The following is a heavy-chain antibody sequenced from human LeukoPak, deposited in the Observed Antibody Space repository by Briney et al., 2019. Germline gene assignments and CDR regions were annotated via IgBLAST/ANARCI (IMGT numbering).Heavy chain of an antibody. D-gene: IGHD4-11*01. CDR3: TSTTVTTPYYSYYYGMDV. CDR2: IRSKAYGGTT. J-gene: IGHJ6*02. V-gene: IGHV3-49*04. CDR1: GFTLGDYA. Sequence: PGGSLRLSCTASGFTLGDYAMSWVRQAPGKGLEWVGFIRSKAYGGTTEYAASVKGRFTISRDDSKSIAYLQMNSLKTEDTAVYYCTSTTVTTPYYSYYYGMDVWGQGTTVTVSS.